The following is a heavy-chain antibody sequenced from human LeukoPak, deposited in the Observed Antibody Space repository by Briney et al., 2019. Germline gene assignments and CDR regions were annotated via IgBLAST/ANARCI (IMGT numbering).Heavy chain of an antibody. CDR3: ARQRYGDSSGYYLLDAFDI. J-gene: IGHJ3*02. V-gene: IGHV4-59*08. CDR2: IYYSGST. CDR1: GGSISSYY. Sequence: SETLSLTCTVSGGSISSYYWSWIRQPPGKGLEWIGYIYYSGSTNYNPSLKSRVTISVDTSKNQFSLKLSSVTAADTAVYYCARQRYGDSSGYYLLDAFDIWGQGTMVTVSS. D-gene: IGHD3-22*01.